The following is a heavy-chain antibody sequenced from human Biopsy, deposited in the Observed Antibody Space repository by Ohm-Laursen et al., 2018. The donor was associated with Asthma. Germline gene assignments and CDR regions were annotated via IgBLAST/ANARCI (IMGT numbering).Heavy chain of an antibody. D-gene: IGHD2-8*01. CDR1: GLTFTNAW. J-gene: IGHJ4*02. CDR3: TTDALLYSSADY. CDR2: IKSRKDGETR. Sequence: SLRLSCAASGLTFTNAWMNWVRQAPGRGLEWVGRIKSRKDGETRDYAAPLRGRFTISRDDSKNTLYLQMNSLKTEDTAVYYCTTDALLYSSADYWGQGTLVTVSS. V-gene: IGHV3-15*01.